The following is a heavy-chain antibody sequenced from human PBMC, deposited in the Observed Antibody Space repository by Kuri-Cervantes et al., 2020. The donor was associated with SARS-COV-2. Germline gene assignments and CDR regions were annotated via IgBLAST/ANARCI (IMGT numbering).Heavy chain of an antibody. J-gene: IGHJ3*02. CDR3: AREGTYAFDI. CDR2: VSSGGTSV. V-gene: IGHV3-21*01. CDR1: GFSFSDYS. Sequence: GGSLRLSCAGTGFSFSDYSMNWVRQAPGKGLEWVPSVSSGGTSVYYADSLEGRFTISRDNAKNSLYLQMNSLRAEDTAVYYCAREGTYAFDIWGQGTMVTVSS. D-gene: IGHD1-1*01.